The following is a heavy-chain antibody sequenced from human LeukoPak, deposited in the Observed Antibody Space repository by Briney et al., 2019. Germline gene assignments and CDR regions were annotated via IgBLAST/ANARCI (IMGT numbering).Heavy chain of an antibody. V-gene: IGHV3-30-3*01. CDR1: GFTFSSYA. J-gene: IGHJ5*02. Sequence: GRSLRLSCAASGFTFSSYAMHWVRQAPGKGREGGGVISYDGSNKYYADSVKGRFTISRDNSKKTLYLRMNSLSTEDTAVYYCAREAVYYDSSGYYEGWFDPWGQGTLVTVSS. D-gene: IGHD3-22*01. CDR3: AREAVYYDSSGYYEGWFDP. CDR2: ISYDGSNK.